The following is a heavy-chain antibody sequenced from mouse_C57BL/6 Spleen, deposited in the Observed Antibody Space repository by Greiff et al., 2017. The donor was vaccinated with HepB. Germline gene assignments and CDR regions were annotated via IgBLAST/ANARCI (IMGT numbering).Heavy chain of an antibody. Sequence: VQLQQSGAELMKPGASVKLSCKATGYTFTGYWIEWVKQRPGHGLEWIGEILPGSGSTNYNEKFKGKAKFTADTSSNTAYMQLSSLKTEDSAIYYGTRYSNYSKENGYWGQGTTLTVSS. D-gene: IGHD2-5*01. J-gene: IGHJ2*01. CDR3: TRYSNYSKENGY. V-gene: IGHV1-9*01. CDR2: ILPGSGST. CDR1: GYTFTGYW.